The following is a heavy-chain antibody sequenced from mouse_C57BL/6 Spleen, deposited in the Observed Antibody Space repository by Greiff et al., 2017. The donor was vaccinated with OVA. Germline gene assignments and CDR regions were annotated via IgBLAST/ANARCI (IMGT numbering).Heavy chain of an antibody. CDR3: TTGQLRLPFDY. CDR1: GFNIKDDY. Sequence: EVKLQESGAELVRPGASVKLSCTASGFNIKDDYMHWVKQRPEQGLEWIGWIDPENGDTEYASKFQGKATITADTSSNTAYLQLSSLTSEDTAVYYCTTGQLRLPFDYWGQGTTLTVSS. CDR2: IDPENGDT. V-gene: IGHV14-4*01. D-gene: IGHD3-2*02. J-gene: IGHJ2*01.